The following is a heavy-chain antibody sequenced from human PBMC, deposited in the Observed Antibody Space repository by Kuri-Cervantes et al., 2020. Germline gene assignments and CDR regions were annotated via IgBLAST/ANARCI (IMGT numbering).Heavy chain of an antibody. J-gene: IGHJ4*02. Sequence: GESLKISCAASGFTFSRYWMIWVRQTPGKGLEWVASINHDGSEQYYLDSVKGRFTFSRENAKNSLYLQMNSLRAEDTAVYYCARSLAFGESDYWGQGTLVTVSS. CDR2: INHDGSEQ. CDR3: ARSLAFGESDY. D-gene: IGHD3-10*01. V-gene: IGHV3-7*01. CDR1: GFTFSRYW.